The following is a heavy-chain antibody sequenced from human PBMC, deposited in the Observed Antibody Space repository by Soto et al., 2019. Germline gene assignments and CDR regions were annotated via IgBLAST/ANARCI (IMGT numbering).Heavy chain of an antibody. CDR2: IYYSGST. Sequence: SETLSLTCTVSGGSISSSSYYWGWIRQPPGKGLEWIGSIYYSGSTYYNPSLKSRVTISVDTSKNQFSLKLSSVTAADTAVYYCARDGGYSGYDRYFDYWGQGTLVTVSS. V-gene: IGHV4-39*07. CDR1: GGSISSSSYY. J-gene: IGHJ4*02. CDR3: ARDGGYSGYDRYFDY. D-gene: IGHD5-12*01.